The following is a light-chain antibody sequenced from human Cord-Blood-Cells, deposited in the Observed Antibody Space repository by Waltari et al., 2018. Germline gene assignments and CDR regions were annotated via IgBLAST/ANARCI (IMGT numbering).Light chain of an antibody. Sequence: IQMTQSPSSLSASVGDSVTSTCHASQDISNYLNWYQQKPGKATKLLIYDASNLETGVPSRFSGSGSGTDFTFTISSLQPEDIATYYCQQYDNLPITFGQGTRLEIK. J-gene: IGKJ5*01. CDR3: QQYDNLPIT. CDR1: QDISNY. V-gene: IGKV1-33*01. CDR2: DAS.